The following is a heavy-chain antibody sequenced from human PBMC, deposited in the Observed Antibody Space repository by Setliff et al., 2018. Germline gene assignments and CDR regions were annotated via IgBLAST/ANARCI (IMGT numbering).Heavy chain of an antibody. D-gene: IGHD5-18*01. V-gene: IGHV1-69*05. CDR1: GGTFSSYG. Sequence: SVKVSCKASGGTFSSYGISWVRQAPGQGLEWMGGSIPMYRTTKYAQKFQGRVTITTDESTSTAYMELSSLRSDDTAVYYCARAPLESGYYYGQGHYFDYWGQGTLVTVSS. CDR2: SIPMYRTT. J-gene: IGHJ4*02. CDR3: ARAPLESGYYYGQGHYFDY.